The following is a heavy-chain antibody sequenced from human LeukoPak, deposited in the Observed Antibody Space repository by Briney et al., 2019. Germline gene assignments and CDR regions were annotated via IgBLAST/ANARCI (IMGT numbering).Heavy chain of an antibody. D-gene: IGHD3-3*01. CDR2: ISSRSSYI. CDR3: ARQYYDIWSGYYTADYYFDY. Sequence: GGSLRLSCAASGFTFSSYGMNWVRQAPGKGLEWVSSISSRSSYIYYADSVKGRFTVSRDNAKNSLYLELHSLRAEDTAVYYCARQYYDIWSGYYTADYYFDYWGQGTLVTVSS. CDR1: GFTFSSYG. J-gene: IGHJ4*02. V-gene: IGHV3-21*06.